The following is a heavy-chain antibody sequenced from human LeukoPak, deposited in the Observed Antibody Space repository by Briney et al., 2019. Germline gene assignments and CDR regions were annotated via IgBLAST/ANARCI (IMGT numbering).Heavy chain of an antibody. D-gene: IGHD5-12*01. CDR2: INHSGST. Sequence: PSETLSLTCAVYGGSFSGYYWSWIRQPPGKGLEWIGEINHSGSTNYNPSLKSRVTISVDTSKNQFSLKLSSVTAADTAVYYCARVSGYDSDFDYWGQGTLVTVSP. V-gene: IGHV4-34*01. CDR3: ARVSGYDSDFDY. J-gene: IGHJ4*02. CDR1: GGSFSGYY.